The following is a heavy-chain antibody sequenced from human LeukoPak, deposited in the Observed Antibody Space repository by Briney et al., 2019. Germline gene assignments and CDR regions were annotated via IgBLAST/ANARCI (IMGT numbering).Heavy chain of an antibody. V-gene: IGHV4-4*07. CDR1: GGSISSYY. CDR3: ARDKYYYDSSGYYYFDY. CDR2: IYTSGST. D-gene: IGHD3-22*01. J-gene: IGHJ4*02. Sequence: SETLSLTCTVSGGSISSYYWSWIRQPAGKGLEWIGRIYTSGSTNYNPSLKSRVTMSVDTSKNQFSLKLSSVTAADTAVYYCARDKYYYDSSGYYYFDYWGQGTLVTASS.